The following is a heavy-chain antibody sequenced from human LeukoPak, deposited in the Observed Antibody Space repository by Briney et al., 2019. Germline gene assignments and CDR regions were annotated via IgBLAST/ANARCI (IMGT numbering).Heavy chain of an antibody. Sequence: GGSLRLSCAASGFTFSSYWMSWVRQAPGKGLEWVANIKQDGSEKYYVDSVKGRFTISRDNAKNSLYLQMNSLRAEDTAVYYCAKSFPAAGTFGDYWGQGTLVTVSS. CDR3: AKSFPAAGTFGDY. CDR1: GFTFSSYW. V-gene: IGHV3-7*01. J-gene: IGHJ4*02. CDR2: IKQDGSEK. D-gene: IGHD6-13*01.